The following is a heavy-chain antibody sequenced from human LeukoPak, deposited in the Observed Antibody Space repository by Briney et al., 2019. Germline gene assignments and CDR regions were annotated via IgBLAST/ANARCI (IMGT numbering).Heavy chain of an antibody. CDR2: IYSGGST. CDR3: ARDKYSSRLGELSP. J-gene: IGHJ5*02. CDR1: GFTVSSNY. D-gene: IGHD3-16*02. Sequence: PGGSLRLSCAASGFTVSSNYMSWVRQAPGKGLEWVSVIYSGGSTYYADSVKGRFTISRDNSKNTLYLQMNSLRAEDTAVYYCARDKYSSRLGELSPWGQGTLVTVSS. V-gene: IGHV3-66*01.